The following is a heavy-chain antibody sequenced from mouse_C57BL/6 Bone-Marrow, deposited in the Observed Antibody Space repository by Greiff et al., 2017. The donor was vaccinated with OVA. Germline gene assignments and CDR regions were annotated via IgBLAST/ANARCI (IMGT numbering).Heavy chain of an antibody. D-gene: IGHD2-12*01. CDR3: ARGRRDSY. Sequence: QVQLQQPGAELVKPGASVKLSCKASGYTFTSYWMQWVKQRPGQGLEWIGEIDPSDSYTNYNQQFKGKATLTVDTSSSTAYMQLSSLTSEDSAVYYCARGRRDSYWGQGTTLTVSS. J-gene: IGHJ2*01. CDR1: GYTFTSYW. CDR2: IDPSDSYT. V-gene: IGHV1-50*01.